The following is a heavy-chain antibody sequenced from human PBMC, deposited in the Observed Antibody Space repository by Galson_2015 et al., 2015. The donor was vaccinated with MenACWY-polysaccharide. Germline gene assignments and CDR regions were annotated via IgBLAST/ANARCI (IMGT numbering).Heavy chain of an antibody. V-gene: IGHV3-74*01. Sequence: SLRLSCAASEFGFGTYWMHWVRQVPGKRPVWVSRINSDETSTSYADSVTGRYSISIDKAKSTLYVQMNSLRAEDTAVYYCARGHYDLWSGYRHYYFGLDVWGQGTTVTVSS. J-gene: IGHJ6*01. D-gene: IGHD3-3*01. CDR2: INSDETST. CDR3: ARGHYDLWSGYRHYYFGLDV. CDR1: EFGFGTYW.